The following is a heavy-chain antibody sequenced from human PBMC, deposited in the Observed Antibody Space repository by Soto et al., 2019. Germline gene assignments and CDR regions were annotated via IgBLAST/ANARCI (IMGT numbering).Heavy chain of an antibody. CDR3: ARGSGWFPCV. CDR1: GGSVSSGSYY. Sequence: SETLSLTCTVSGGSVSSGSYYWSWIRQPPGKGLEWIGYIYYSGSTNYNPSLKSRVTISVDTSKNQFSLKLSSVTAADTAVYYCARGSGWFPCVWVQGTTGTAP. V-gene: IGHV4-61*01. CDR2: IYYSGST. D-gene: IGHD6-19*01. J-gene: IGHJ6*02.